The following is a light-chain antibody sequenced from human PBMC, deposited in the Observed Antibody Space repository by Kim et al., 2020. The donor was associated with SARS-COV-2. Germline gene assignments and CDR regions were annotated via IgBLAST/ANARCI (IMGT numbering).Light chain of an antibody. J-gene: IGKJ4*01. CDR2: GAS. CDR3: QQYGSSLGLT. V-gene: IGKV3-20*01. Sequence: PRERATPSCRASQRGSSSYLAWYQQKPGQAPRLLIYGASSRATGIPDRCSGSGSGTDFTLTISRLEPEDFAVYYCQQYGSSLGLTFGGGTKVDIK. CDR1: QRGSSSY.